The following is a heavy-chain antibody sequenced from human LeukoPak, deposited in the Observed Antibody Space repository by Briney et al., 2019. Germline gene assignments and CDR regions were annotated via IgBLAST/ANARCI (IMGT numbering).Heavy chain of an antibody. Sequence: SQTLSLTCTVSGGSISSGDYYWSWIRQPPGKGLEWIGYIYYSGSTYYNPSLKSRVTISVDTSKNQSSLKLSSVTAADTAVYYCAREGIRVNYYYYGMDVWGQGTTVTVSS. J-gene: IGHJ6*02. CDR2: IYYSGST. D-gene: IGHD2/OR15-2a*01. CDR3: AREGIRVNYYYYGMDV. CDR1: GGSISSGDYY. V-gene: IGHV4-30-4*01.